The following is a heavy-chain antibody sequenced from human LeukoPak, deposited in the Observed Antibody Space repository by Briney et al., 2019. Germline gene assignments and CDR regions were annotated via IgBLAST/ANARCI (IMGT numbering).Heavy chain of an antibody. J-gene: IGHJ4*02. D-gene: IGHD3-10*01. CDR1: GGSISSGSYC. CDR3: ARTRYYYNSRSYGAPYYFDY. V-gene: IGHV4-61*09. CDR2: IYTSGST. Sequence: SETLSLTCTVSGGSISSGSYCWSWIRQPAGKGLDWIGHIYTSGSTNYNPSLKSRVTISVDTSKNQFSLKLSSVTAADTAVYYCARTRYYYNSRSYGAPYYFDYWGQGTLVTVSS.